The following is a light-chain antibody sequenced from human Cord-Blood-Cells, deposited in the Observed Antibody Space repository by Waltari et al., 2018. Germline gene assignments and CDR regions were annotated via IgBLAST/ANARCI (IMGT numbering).Light chain of an antibody. J-gene: IGLJ3*02. CDR2: DVS. Sequence: QSALTQPASVSGSPGQSITISCTGTSSDVGGYNYVSWYQQHPGKAPKLMIYDVSNRPSGGSNRCSGSKSGNTASLTSSGLQAEDEADYYCSSYTSSSTWVFGGGTKLTVL. CDR1: SSDVGGYNY. V-gene: IGLV2-14*01. CDR3: SSYTSSSTWV.